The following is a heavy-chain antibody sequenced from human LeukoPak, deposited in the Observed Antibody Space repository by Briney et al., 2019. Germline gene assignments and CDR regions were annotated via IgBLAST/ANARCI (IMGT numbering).Heavy chain of an antibody. J-gene: IGHJ4*02. CDR2: IYYSGST. CDR1: CGSISSSSYY. CDR3: AKDQGSGPIDY. Sequence: PSETLSLTCTVSCGSISSSSYYWGWLRQPPGKGLEWIAIIYYSGSTYYNPSLKSRVTISVDASKNQFSLKLSSVTAADTAVYYCAKDQGSGPIDYWGQGTLVTVSS. D-gene: IGHD1-26*01. V-gene: IGHV4-39*07.